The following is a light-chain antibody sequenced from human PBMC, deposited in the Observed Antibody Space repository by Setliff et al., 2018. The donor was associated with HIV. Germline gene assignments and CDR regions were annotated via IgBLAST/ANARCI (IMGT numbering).Light chain of an antibody. Sequence: QSALTQPASVSGSPGQSITISCTGTSSDVGGYDFVSWYQQYPGKAPKLIIYDVSRRTSGISPHFSGSKSCNTASLTISGLQTEDEADYYCSSYTSSATLVFGGGTKVTVL. J-gene: IGLJ2*01. CDR2: DVS. CDR1: SSDVGGYDF. V-gene: IGLV2-14*03. CDR3: SSYTSSATLV.